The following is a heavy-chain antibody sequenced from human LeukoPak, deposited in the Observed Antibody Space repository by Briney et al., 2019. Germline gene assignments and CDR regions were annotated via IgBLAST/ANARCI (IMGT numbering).Heavy chain of an antibody. J-gene: IGHJ3*01. CDR2: INHSGST. CDR1: GGSFSGYY. D-gene: IGHD2-21*02. Sequence: SETLSLTCAVYGGSFSGYYWSWIRQPPGKGLEWIGEINHSGSTNYSPSLKSRVTISVDTSKNQFSLKLSSVTAADTAVYYCARAPNCGGDCWVEWDVWGQGTMVTVSS. V-gene: IGHV4-34*01. CDR3: ARAPNCGGDCWVEWDV.